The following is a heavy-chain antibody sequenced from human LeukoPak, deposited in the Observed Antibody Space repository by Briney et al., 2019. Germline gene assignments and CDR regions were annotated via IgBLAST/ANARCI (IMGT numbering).Heavy chain of an antibody. V-gene: IGHV4-38-2*02. Sequence: SETLSLTCTVSGYSISSGYYWGWIRQPPGKGLEWIGSIYHSGSTYYNPSLKSRVTISVDTSKNQFSLILNSVTAADTAVYYCARDSRGGNSYYFDSWGQGTLVTVSS. D-gene: IGHD4-23*01. J-gene: IGHJ4*02. CDR3: ARDSRGGNSYYFDS. CDR1: GYSISSGYY. CDR2: IYHSGST.